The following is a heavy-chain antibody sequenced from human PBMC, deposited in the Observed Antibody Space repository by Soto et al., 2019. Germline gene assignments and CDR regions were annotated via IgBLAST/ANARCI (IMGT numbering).Heavy chain of an antibody. V-gene: IGHV1-46*01. CDR1: GYTFTSYY. D-gene: IGHD3-22*01. CDR2: INPSGGST. Sequence: GASVKVSCKASGYTFTSYYMHWVRQAPGQGLEWMGIINPSGGSTSYAQKFQGRVTMTRDASTSTVYMELSSLRSEDTAVYYCARARKYYYASSGYLLNGMDVWDQETTVTVSS. J-gene: IGHJ6*02. CDR3: ARARKYYYASSGYLLNGMDV.